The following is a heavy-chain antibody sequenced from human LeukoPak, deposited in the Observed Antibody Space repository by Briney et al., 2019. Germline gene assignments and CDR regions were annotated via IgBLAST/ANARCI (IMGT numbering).Heavy chain of an antibody. D-gene: IGHD1-26*01. J-gene: IGHJ1*01. Sequence: GGSLRLSCAASGFTFSSYSMNWVRQAPGKGLEWVSSISSSNSYIYYADSVKGRFTISRDNAKNSLYLQMNSLRAEDTAVYYCARDAFGWSYYEYFQHRGQGTLVTASS. CDR3: ARDAFGWSYYEYFQH. CDR2: ISSSNSYI. V-gene: IGHV3-21*01. CDR1: GFTFSSYS.